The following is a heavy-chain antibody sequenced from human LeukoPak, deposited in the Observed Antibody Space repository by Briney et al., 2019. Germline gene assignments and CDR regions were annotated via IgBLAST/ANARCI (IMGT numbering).Heavy chain of an antibody. CDR2: IYSGGPT. V-gene: IGHV3-53*04. CDR3: AGQIVASFAFDI. CDR1: GFTFSSYG. Sequence: GGSLRLSCAASGFTFSSYGMHWVRQAPGKGLEWVSVIYSGGPTFYADSVKGRFTISRHNSKNTLYLQMNSLRVDDTAVYYCAGQIVASFAFDIWGQGTMVTVSS. D-gene: IGHD2/OR15-2a*01. J-gene: IGHJ3*02.